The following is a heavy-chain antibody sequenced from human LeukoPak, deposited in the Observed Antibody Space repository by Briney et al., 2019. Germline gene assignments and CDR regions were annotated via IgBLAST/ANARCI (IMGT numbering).Heavy chain of an antibody. CDR3: AKDRVGYCSSTSCHSYYYYYYMDV. J-gene: IGHJ6*03. CDR2: IRYDGSNK. CDR1: GFTFSSYG. Sequence: GGSLRLSCAASGFTFSSYGMHWVRQAPGKGLEWVAFIRYDGSNKYYADSVKGRFTISRDNSKNTLYLQMNSLRAEDTAVYYCAKDRVGYCSSTSCHSYYYYYYMDVWGKGTTVTISS. V-gene: IGHV3-30*02. D-gene: IGHD2-2*01.